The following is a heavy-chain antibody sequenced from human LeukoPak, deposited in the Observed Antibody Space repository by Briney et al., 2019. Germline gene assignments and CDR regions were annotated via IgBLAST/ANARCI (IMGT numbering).Heavy chain of an antibody. V-gene: IGHV3-23*01. D-gene: IGHD3-22*01. J-gene: IGHJ4*02. CDR3: AKEIYYYDSSGYSS. CDR2: ISGSGGST. CDR1: GFTFSSYA. Sequence: GGSLRLSCAASGFTFSSYAMSWVRQAPGKGPEWVSAISGSGGSTYYADSVKGRFTISRDNSKNTLYLQMNSLRAEDTAVYYCAKEIYYYDSSGYSSWGQGTLVTVSS.